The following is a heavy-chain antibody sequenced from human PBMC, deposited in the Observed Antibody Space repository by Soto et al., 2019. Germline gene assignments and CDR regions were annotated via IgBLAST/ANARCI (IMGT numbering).Heavy chain of an antibody. CDR2: ISAYNGNT. CDR1: GYTFTSYG. J-gene: IGHJ3*02. V-gene: IGHV1-18*01. D-gene: IGHD6-19*01. CDR3: ARGQEYSSGWYHDAIDI. Sequence: ASVKVSCKASGYTFTSYGISWVRQAPGQGLEWMGWISAYNGNTNYAQKLQGRVTMTTDTSTSTAYMELRSLRSDDTAVYYCARGQEYSSGWYHDAIDIWGQGTMVTVSS.